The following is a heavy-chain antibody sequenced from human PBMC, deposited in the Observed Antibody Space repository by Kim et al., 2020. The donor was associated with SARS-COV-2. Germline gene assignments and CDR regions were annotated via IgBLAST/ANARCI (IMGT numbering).Heavy chain of an antibody. V-gene: IGHV3-30*07. D-gene: IGHD2-2*01. Sequence: VKGRFTISRDNAKITLYLQMNSLRADDTAVYFCARGRFCSSSNCYSYMDVWGKGTTVIVSS. CDR3: ARGRFCSSSNCYSYMDV. J-gene: IGHJ6*03.